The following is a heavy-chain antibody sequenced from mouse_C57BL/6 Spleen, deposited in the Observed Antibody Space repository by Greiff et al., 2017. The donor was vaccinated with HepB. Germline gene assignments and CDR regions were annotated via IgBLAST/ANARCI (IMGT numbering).Heavy chain of an antibody. D-gene: IGHD1-1*01. V-gene: IGHV5-4*01. J-gene: IGHJ2*01. CDR1: GFTFSSYA. Sequence: DVHLVESGGGLVKPGGSLKLSCAASGFTFSSYAMSWVRQTPEKRLEWVATISDGGSYTYYPDNVKGRFTISRDNAKNNLYLQMSHLKSEDTAMYYCARDTTTVVAFDYWGQGTTLTVSS. CDR3: ARDTTTVVAFDY. CDR2: ISDGGSYT.